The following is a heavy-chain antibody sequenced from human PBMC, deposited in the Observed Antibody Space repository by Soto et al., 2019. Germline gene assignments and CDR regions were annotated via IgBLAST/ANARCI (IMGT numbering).Heavy chain of an antibody. CDR2: IIPIFGTA. CDR3: ARERKSKLITFGGVIE. D-gene: IGHD3-16*02. J-gene: IGHJ4*02. CDR1: GGTFSSYA. Sequence: QVQLVQSGAEVKKPGSSMKVSCKASGGTFSSYAISWVRQAPGQGLEWMGGIIPIFGTANYAQKFQGRVTITVDESTSTAYMELSSLRSEDTAVYYCARERKSKLITFGGVIEWGQGTLVTVSS. V-gene: IGHV1-69*01.